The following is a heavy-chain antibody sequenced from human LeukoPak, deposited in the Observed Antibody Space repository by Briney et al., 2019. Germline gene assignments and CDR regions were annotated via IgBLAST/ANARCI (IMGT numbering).Heavy chain of an antibody. Sequence: PGGSLRLSCAASGFTFSSYAMHWVRQAPGKGLEWVAVISYDGSNKYYADSVKGRFTISRDNSKNTLYLQMNSLRAEDTAVYYCARDSSYDSSVLLGYWGQETLVTVSS. CDR1: GFTFSSYA. CDR3: ARDSSYDSSVLLGY. CDR2: ISYDGSNK. J-gene: IGHJ4*02. V-gene: IGHV3-30-3*01. D-gene: IGHD3-22*01.